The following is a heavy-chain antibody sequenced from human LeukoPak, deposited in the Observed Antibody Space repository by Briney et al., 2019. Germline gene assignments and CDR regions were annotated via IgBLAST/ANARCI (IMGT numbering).Heavy chain of an antibody. J-gene: IGHJ4*02. Sequence: PGGSLRLSCAASGFTVSSNYMSWVRQAPGKGPEWVSVIYSGGSTYYADSVKGRFTISRDNSKNTLYPQMNSLRAEDTAVYYCARGRGAYMAAANDYWGQGTLVTVSS. CDR2: IYSGGST. CDR3: ARGRGAYMAAANDY. V-gene: IGHV3-53*01. CDR1: GFTVSSNY. D-gene: IGHD6-13*01.